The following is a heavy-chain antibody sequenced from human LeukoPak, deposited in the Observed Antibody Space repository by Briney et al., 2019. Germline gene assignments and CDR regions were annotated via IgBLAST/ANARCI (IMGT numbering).Heavy chain of an antibody. J-gene: IGHJ4*02. D-gene: IGHD3-22*01. CDR2: FDPEDGET. CDR3: VYYYDSSGYLY. CDR1: GYTLTELS. Sequence: GAPVTVSCKVSGYTLTELSMHWVRQAPGKGLEWMGGFDPEDGETIYAQKFQGRVTMTEDTSTDTAYMELSSLRSEDTAVYYCVYYYDSSGYLYWGQGTLVTVSS. V-gene: IGHV1-24*01.